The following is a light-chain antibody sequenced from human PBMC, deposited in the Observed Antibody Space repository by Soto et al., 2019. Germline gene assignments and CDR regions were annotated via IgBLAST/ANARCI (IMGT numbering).Light chain of an antibody. V-gene: IGLV2-14*02. CDR1: SSDIGTYNL. Sequence: QSALTQPASVSGSPGQSITISCTGFSSDIGTYNLVSWYQQHPGKAPKLMIYEVTKRPSGVSNRFSGSKSGYTASLTVSGLQGEDEADYYCCSYTSSTTQVFGTGTKLTVL. J-gene: IGLJ1*01. CDR2: EVT. CDR3: CSYTSSTTQV.